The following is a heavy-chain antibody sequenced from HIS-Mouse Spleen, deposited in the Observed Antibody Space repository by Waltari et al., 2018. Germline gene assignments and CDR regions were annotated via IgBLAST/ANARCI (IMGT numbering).Heavy chain of an antibody. CDR1: GGSISSSSYY. D-gene: IGHD6-13*01. V-gene: IGHV4-39*07. CDR2: IYYRGSP. CDR3: AREIPYSSSWYDWYFDL. J-gene: IGHJ2*01. Sequence: QLQLQESGPGLVKPSETLSLTCTVAGGSISSSSYYWGWIRQPPGKGRGWIGSIYYRGSPYHNPSLKSPVTISVDPSKNPFSLKLGSVTAADTAVYYCAREIPYSSSWYDWYFDLWGRGTLVTVSS.